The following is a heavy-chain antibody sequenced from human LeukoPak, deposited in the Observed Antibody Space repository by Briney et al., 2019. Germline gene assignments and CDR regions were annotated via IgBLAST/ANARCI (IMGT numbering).Heavy chain of an antibody. CDR3: AREGTFDWSLLAIDY. D-gene: IGHD3-9*01. V-gene: IGHV1-18*01. Sequence: GASVKVSCKASGYTFTSYGISWVRQAPGQGLEWMGWISAYNGNTNCAQKLQGRVTMTTDTSTSTAYMELRSLRSDDTAVYYCAREGTFDWSLLAIDYWGQGTLVTVSS. J-gene: IGHJ4*02. CDR1: GYTFTSYG. CDR2: ISAYNGNT.